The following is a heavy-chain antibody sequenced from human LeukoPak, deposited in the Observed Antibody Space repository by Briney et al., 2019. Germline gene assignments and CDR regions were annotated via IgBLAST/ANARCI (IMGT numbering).Heavy chain of an antibody. CDR3: AKRRGEDYFDY. D-gene: IGHD2-21*01. Sequence: GVSLRLSCAGSGFTFSTFGMHWVRQAPGKGLERVAFIRYDRSNKKYADAVTGRFTISRDNSKNTLYLQMNSLRPEDAAVYYCAKRRGEDYFDYWGQGTLVTVSS. J-gene: IGHJ4*02. CDR1: GFTFSTFG. V-gene: IGHV3-30*02. CDR2: IRYDRSNK.